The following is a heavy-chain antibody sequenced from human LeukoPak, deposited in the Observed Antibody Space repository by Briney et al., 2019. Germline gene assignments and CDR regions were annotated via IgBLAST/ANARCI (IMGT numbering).Heavy chain of an antibody. J-gene: IGHJ4*02. CDR3: ARDVAARDDTPTGPGDY. V-gene: IGHV1-18*01. D-gene: IGHD5-18*01. Sequence: GASVKVSFKASGYTFTSYGISWVRQAPGQGLEWMGWISAYNGNTHYAQKLQGRVTMTTDTSTSTAYMELRSLRSDDTAVYYCARDVAARDDTPTGPGDYWGQGTLVTVSS. CDR1: GYTFTSYG. CDR2: ISAYNGNT.